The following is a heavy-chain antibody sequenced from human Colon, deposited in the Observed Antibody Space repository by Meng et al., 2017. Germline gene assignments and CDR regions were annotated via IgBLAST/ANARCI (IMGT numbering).Heavy chain of an antibody. CDR2: VYHRGDT. D-gene: IGHD1-1*01. J-gene: IGHJ4*02. Sequence: VQLPEPVPVLVKPSGTLSLTCTVSGDSISSDIWWSWVRQPPGKGLEWIGEVYHRGDTNYNPSLKSRVVISVDRSKNQFSLNLSSVTAADTAVYYCGRDQGRQLINHWGQGTLVTVSS. V-gene: IGHV4-4*02. CDR1: GDSISSDIW. CDR3: GRDQGRQLINH.